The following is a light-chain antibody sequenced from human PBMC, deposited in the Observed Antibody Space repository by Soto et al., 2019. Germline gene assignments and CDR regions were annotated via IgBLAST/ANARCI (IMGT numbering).Light chain of an antibody. Sequence: QSVLTQPPSASACLGASVTLTCTLSSGYSNYKVDWYQQRPGKGPRFVMRVGTGGIVGSKGDGIPDRFSVLGSGLNRYLTIKNIQEEDESDYHCGADHGSGSNFVVFGGGTQLTVL. CDR1: SGYSNYK. J-gene: IGLJ2*01. CDR2: VGTGGIVG. CDR3: GADHGSGSNFVV. V-gene: IGLV9-49*01.